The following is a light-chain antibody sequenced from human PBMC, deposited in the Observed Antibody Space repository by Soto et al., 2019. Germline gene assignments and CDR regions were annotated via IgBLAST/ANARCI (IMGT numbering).Light chain of an antibody. V-gene: IGLV2-14*01. Sequence: QSALTQPASVSGSPGQSITISCTGTSSDVGDYNYVSWYQQHPGKVPKLMIYDVNNRPSGVSNRFSGSKSGSTASLTISGLQAEDEADYYCSSYTRRSTLVAFGGGTKLTVL. CDR1: SSDVGDYNY. CDR3: SSYTRRSTLVA. J-gene: IGLJ2*01. CDR2: DVN.